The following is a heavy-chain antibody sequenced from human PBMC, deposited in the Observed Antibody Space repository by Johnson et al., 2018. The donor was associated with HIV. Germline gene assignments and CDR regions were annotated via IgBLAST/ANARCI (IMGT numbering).Heavy chain of an antibody. CDR1: GITFSDAW. J-gene: IGHJ3*02. CDR3: ARDGGIPTGDAFDI. D-gene: IGHD1-26*01. Sequence: VQLVESGGGLVKPGGSLRLSCAASGITFSDAWMSWVRQAPGKGLEWVGRIKSKTDGGTTDYAAPVKGRFTISRDNSKNTLYLQMNSLRAEDTAVYYCARDGGIPTGDAFDIWGQGTMVTVSS. V-gene: IGHV3-15*01. CDR2: IKSKTDGGTT.